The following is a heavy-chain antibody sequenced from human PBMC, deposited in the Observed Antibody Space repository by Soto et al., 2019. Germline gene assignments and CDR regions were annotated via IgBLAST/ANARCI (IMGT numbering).Heavy chain of an antibody. CDR3: ATLSFYYDTSGHSGGY. J-gene: IGHJ4*02. V-gene: IGHV1-18*01. CDR2: ISTYNGNT. CDR1: GYTFTNYG. Sequence: QVQLVQSGAEVKKPGASVKVSCKASGYTFTNYGINWVRQAPGQGLEWMGWISTYNGNTNYAQKLQGRVTMTTDTSTSTAYMELRSLRSDDTAVYYCATLSFYYDTSGHSGGYWGQGTLVTVSS. D-gene: IGHD3-22*01.